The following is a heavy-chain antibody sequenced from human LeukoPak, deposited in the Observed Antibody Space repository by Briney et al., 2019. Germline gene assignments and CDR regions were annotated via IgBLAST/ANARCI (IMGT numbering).Heavy chain of an antibody. CDR2: IDPSGGTT. Sequence: ASVKVSCKASGYTFTTYYMHWVRQAPGQGLEWMGLIDPSGGTTFYAQKFQGRVTMTRDMSTSTVHMELSSLRSEDTAVYYCARDHGMATILAKSNHFDFWGQGTLVTVSS. J-gene: IGHJ4*02. D-gene: IGHD5-24*01. CDR1: GYTFTTYY. CDR3: ARDHGMATILAKSNHFDF. V-gene: IGHV1-46*01.